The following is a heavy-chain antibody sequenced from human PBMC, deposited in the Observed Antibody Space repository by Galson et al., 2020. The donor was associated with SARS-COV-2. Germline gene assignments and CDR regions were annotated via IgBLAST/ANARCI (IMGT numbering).Heavy chain of an antibody. V-gene: IGHV3-30*02. CDR3: AKQKTYYDFWSGKKGDEDYFDY. CDR1: GFTFSSYG. D-gene: IGHD3-3*01. J-gene: IGHJ4*02. CDR2: IRYDGSNK. Sequence: GESLKISCAASGFTFSSYGMHWVRQAPGKGLEWVAFIRYDGSNKYYADSVKGRFTISRDNSKNTLYLQMNSLRAEDTAVYYCAKQKTYYDFWSGKKGDEDYFDYWGQGTLVTVSS.